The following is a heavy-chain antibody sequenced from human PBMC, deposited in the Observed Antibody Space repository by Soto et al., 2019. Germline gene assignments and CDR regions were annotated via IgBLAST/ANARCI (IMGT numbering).Heavy chain of an antibody. Sequence: QVQLQESGPGLVKPSGTLSLTCGVSNGSMSNSNWWSWVRQPPGKGLEWIGEIHHSGSTNFNPSLKSRVSISIDKPKDLYSVTLSCVTAAETAVYFCALVLTVTLFREGIVGSYYMDVWGKGTKVTVAS. V-gene: IGHV4-4*02. CDR1: NGSMSNSNW. D-gene: IGHD2-21*01. CDR3: ALVLTVTLFREGIVGSYYMDV. CDR2: IHHSGST. J-gene: IGHJ6*03.